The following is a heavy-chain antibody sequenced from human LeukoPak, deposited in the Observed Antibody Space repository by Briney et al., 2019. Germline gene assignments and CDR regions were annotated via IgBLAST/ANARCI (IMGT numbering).Heavy chain of an antibody. Sequence: ASVKVSCKSFGYTFTSNYMHWVRQAPGQGPEWMGVISPSGASTTYAQTFQGRVTLTRDTSISTAYMELSRLRSDDTAVYYCARALLRWLGELSPLGYWGQGTLVTVSS. CDR1: GYTFTSNY. CDR3: ARALLRWLGELSPLGY. D-gene: IGHD3-16*02. J-gene: IGHJ4*02. V-gene: IGHV1-46*01. CDR2: ISPSGAST.